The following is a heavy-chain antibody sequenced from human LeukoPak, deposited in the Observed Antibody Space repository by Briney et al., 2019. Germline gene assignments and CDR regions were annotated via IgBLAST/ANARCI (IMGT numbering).Heavy chain of an antibody. Sequence: SVKVSCKASGGTFSSYAISWVRQAPGQGLEWMGRIIPIFGTANYAQKFQGRVTITTDESTSTAYMELSSLRSEDTAVYYCARDAVDYYDSSGIDYWGQGTLVTVSS. CDR2: IIPIFGTA. J-gene: IGHJ4*02. CDR1: GGTFSSYA. D-gene: IGHD3-22*01. V-gene: IGHV1-69*05. CDR3: ARDAVDYYDSSGIDY.